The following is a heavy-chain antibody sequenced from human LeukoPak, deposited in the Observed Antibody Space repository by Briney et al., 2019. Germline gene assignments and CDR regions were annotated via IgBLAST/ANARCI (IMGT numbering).Heavy chain of an antibody. V-gene: IGHV3-53*01. CDR2: IYSGGST. J-gene: IGHJ4*02. CDR3: ARGGWYQLLPFDY. CDR1: GFTVSSNY. D-gene: IGHD2-2*01. Sequence: PGGSLRLSCAASGFTVSSNYMSWVRQAPGKGLEWVSVIYSGGSTYYADSVKGRFTISRDNSKNTLYLQMNSLRAEDTAVYYCARGGWYQLLPFDYWGQGTLVAVSS.